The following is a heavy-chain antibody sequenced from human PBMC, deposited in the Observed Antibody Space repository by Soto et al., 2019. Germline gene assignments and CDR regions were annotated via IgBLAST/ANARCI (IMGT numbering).Heavy chain of an antibody. CDR1: GFSLSTSGVG. V-gene: IGHV2-5*02. CDR3: AHKGYGDYPLDY. J-gene: IGHJ4*02. Sequence: QITLKESGPTLVKPTQTLTLTCTFSGFSLSTSGVGVGWIRQPPGKALEWLAVIYWDDSYHYSPSLRSRLTITKDTSKNQVDLTMTNMDPVDTATYYCAHKGYGDYPLDYWGQGTLVTVSS. CDR2: IYWDDSY. D-gene: IGHD4-17*01.